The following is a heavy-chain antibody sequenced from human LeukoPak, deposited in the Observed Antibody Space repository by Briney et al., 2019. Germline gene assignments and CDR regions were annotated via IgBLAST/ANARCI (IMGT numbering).Heavy chain of an antibody. CDR3: AKLDSYYDFWSGFYYFDY. CDR1: GFTFSSYA. J-gene: IGHJ4*02. D-gene: IGHD3-3*01. V-gene: IGHV3-23*01. Sequence: GGSLRLSCAASGFTFSSYAMSWVRQALGKGLEWVSAISGSGGSTYYADSVKGRFTISRDNSKNTLYLQMNSLRAEDTAVYYCAKLDSYYDFWSGFYYFDYWGQGTLVTVSS. CDR2: ISGSGGST.